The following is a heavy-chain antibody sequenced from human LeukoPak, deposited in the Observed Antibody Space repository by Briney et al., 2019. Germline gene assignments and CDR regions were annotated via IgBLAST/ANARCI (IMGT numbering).Heavy chain of an antibody. D-gene: IGHD3-22*01. V-gene: IGHV4-61*02. CDR2: ISSSGST. CDR3: ARGPYSYDSSGAFDI. J-gene: IGHJ3*02. Sequence: SETLSLSCTVSGDSISSGDYYWSWIRQPAGKGLEWIGRISSSGSTNYNPSLKSRVTISVDTSKNQFSLKLSSVTAADTAVYFCARGPYSYDSSGAFDIWGQGTMVTVSS. CDR1: GDSISSGDYY.